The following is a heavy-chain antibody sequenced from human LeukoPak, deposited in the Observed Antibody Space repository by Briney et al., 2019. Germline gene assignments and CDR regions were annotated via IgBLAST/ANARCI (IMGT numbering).Heavy chain of an antibody. CDR2: ISAYNGNT. CDR3: ARLYQLLSHWFDP. Sequence: ASVKVSCKASGYTFTSYGVSWVRQAPGQGLEWMGWISAYNGNTNYAQKLQGRVTMTTDTSTSTAYMELWSLRSDDTAVYYCARLYQLLSHWFDPWGQGTLVTVSS. CDR1: GYTFTSYG. J-gene: IGHJ5*02. D-gene: IGHD2-2*01. V-gene: IGHV1-18*01.